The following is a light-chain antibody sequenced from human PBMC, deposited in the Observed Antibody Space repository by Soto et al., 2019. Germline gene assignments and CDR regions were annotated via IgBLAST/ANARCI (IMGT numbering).Light chain of an antibody. CDR2: DVS. CDR3: CSYAGSYAFSLVV. Sequence: QSALTQPRSVSGSPGQSVTISCTGTSSDVGGYNYVSWYQQHPGKAPKLMMYDVSKRPSGVPDRFSGSKSGNTASLTISGLQAEDEADYYCCSYAGSYAFSLVVFGGGTKVTVL. V-gene: IGLV2-11*01. J-gene: IGLJ2*01. CDR1: SSDVGGYNY.